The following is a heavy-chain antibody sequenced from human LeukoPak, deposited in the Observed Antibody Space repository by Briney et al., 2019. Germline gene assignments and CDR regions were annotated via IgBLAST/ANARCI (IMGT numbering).Heavy chain of an antibody. J-gene: IGHJ3*02. Sequence: SETLSLTCTVSGGSISSGDYYWSWIRQPPGKGLEWIGYIYYSGGTYYNPSLKSRVTISVDTSKNQFSLKLSSVTAADTAVYYCARFDHISAFDIWGQGTMVTVSS. D-gene: IGHD3-3*02. CDR1: GGSISSGDYY. CDR2: IYYSGGT. CDR3: ARFDHISAFDI. V-gene: IGHV4-30-4*01.